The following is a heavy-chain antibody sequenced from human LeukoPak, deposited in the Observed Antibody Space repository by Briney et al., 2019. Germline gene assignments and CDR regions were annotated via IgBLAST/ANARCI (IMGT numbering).Heavy chain of an antibody. CDR2: ISIGGDYI. V-gene: IGHV3-23*01. J-gene: IGHJ2*01. CDR3: AKIAVSGLWYSDL. Sequence: PGGSLRLSCEATGFTFGSSPMSWVRQAPGKGLEWVSSISIGGDYIYYADSVRGRFTISRDNSKSTMYLQMNRLRAEDTAVYYCAKIAVSGLWYSDLWGRGTLVTVSS. D-gene: IGHD6-19*01. CDR1: GFTFGSSP.